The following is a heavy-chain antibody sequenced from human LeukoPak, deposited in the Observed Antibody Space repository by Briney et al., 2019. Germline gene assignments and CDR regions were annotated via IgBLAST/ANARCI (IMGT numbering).Heavy chain of an antibody. J-gene: IGHJ4*02. CDR1: GFSFSHHA. D-gene: IGHD3-3*01. Sequence: PGGSLRLSCVASGFSFSHHAMTWVSQAPGQGLEWVSAIGGSGGGIFYADSVKGRFTISRDNSKNTLYLQMSSLRADDTAVYYCAKDHNDFWSGYPPNWGQGTLVSVSS. CDR3: AKDHNDFWSGYPPN. V-gene: IGHV3-23*01. CDR2: IGGSGGGI.